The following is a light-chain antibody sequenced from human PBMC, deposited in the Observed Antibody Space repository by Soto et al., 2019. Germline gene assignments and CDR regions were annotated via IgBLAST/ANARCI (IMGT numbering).Light chain of an antibody. V-gene: IGKV3-11*01. Sequence: EIGMTQYPATLSLSPGERATLSCRASQSVGKYLVWYQQKPGQAPRLLIYDASNRAPGIPARFSGSGSGTDFTLTISSLEPEDFAVYYCQQRGNRPPWTFGQGTKVDI. CDR1: QSVGKY. J-gene: IGKJ1*01. CDR3: QQRGNRPPWT. CDR2: DAS.